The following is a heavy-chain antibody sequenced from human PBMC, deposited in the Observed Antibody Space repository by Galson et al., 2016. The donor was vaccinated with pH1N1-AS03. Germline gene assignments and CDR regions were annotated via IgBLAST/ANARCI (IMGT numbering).Heavy chain of an antibody. V-gene: IGHV3-7*01. Sequence: LRLSCAASGFTFRTFGMHWVRQAPGKGLEWVANIKPDGGDKYYVDSVKGRFTISRDNAKNSLYLQMNSLRVEDTAVYYCARDLNWDNAWGQGTLVTVSS. J-gene: IGHJ5*02. CDR1: GFTFRTFG. CDR2: IKPDGGDK. CDR3: ARDLNWDNA.